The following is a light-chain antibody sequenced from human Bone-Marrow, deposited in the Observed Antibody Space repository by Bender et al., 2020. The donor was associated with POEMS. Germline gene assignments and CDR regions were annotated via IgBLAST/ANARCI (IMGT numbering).Light chain of an antibody. Sequence: QSALTQPASVSGSPGQSITISCTGTRSDIGGYDFVSWYQQYPGKAPKLMIYEVSKRPSGVSDRFSGSKSGSTASLTISGLLAEDEADYYCSSYTSISTLIFGGGTQLPVL. V-gene: IGLV2-14*01. CDR3: SSYTSISTLI. CDR1: RSDIGGYDF. CDR2: EVS. J-gene: IGLJ2*01.